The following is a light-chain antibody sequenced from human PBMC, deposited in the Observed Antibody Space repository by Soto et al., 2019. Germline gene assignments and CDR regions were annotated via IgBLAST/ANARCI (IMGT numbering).Light chain of an antibody. J-gene: IGKJ4*01. V-gene: IGKV3-15*01. CDR3: QQYSSWSPLT. Sequence: EIVMTQSQATLSVSPGEGATLSCRASQSINSDLAWYQQRPGQAPRLLIYDAFTRATGVPARFSGSGSGPEFTLTISSLQSEDVAVYYCQQYSSWSPLTFGGGTRVEI. CDR1: QSINSD. CDR2: DAF.